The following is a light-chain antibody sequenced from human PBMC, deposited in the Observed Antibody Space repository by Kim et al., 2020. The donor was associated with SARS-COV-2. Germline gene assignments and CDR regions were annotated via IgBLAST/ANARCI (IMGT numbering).Light chain of an antibody. CDR3: QQYSSSPAT. J-gene: IGKJ1*01. Sequence: EIVLTQSPGTLSLSPGERATLSCRASQSVSSNYLAWYQHKPGQAPRLFIYGASSRATGIPDRFSGSGSGTDFTLTITRLEPEDFAVYYCQQYSSSPATFGQGTKVDIK. CDR2: GAS. CDR1: QSVSSNY. V-gene: IGKV3-20*01.